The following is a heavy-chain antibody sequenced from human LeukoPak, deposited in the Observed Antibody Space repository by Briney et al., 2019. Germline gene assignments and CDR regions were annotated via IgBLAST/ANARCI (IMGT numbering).Heavy chain of an antibody. CDR2: IYYSGST. V-gene: IGHV4-61*01. J-gene: IGHJ2*01. CDR1: GGSVSSGSYY. CDR3: ASIAVAGNGYGYFDL. Sequence: PSETLSLTCTVSGGSVSSGSYYWSWIRQPLGKGLEWIGYIYYSGSTNYNPSLKSRVTISVDTSKNQFSLKLSSVTAADTAVYYCASIAVAGNGYGYFDLWGRGTLVTVSS. D-gene: IGHD6-19*01.